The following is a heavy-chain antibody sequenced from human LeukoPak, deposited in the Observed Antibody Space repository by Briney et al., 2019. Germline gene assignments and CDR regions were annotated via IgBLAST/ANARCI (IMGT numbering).Heavy chain of an antibody. CDR2: ISAYNGNT. Sequence: ASVTVSFKSSGYTFTSYGISWVRQAPGQGLEWMGWISAYNGNTNYAQKLQGRVTITTDTPTTTAYMELRSLRSDDTAVYFCARVDLYYDSSGYSRAANDYWGQGTLVTVSS. CDR1: GYTFTSYG. CDR3: ARVDLYYDSSGYSRAANDY. D-gene: IGHD3-22*01. J-gene: IGHJ4*02. V-gene: IGHV1-18*01.